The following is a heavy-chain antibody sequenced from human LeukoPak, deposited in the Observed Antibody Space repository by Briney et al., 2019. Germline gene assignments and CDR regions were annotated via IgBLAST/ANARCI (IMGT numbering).Heavy chain of an antibody. V-gene: IGHV4-59*01. Sequence: SETLSLTCTVSGGSISSYYWSWIRQPPGKGLEWIGYIYYSGSTNYNPSLKSRVTISVDTSKNQFSLKLSSVTAAVTAVYYCARGHDYGDFPFDYWGQGTLVTVSS. J-gene: IGHJ4*02. CDR1: GGSISSYY. D-gene: IGHD4-17*01. CDR2: IYYSGST. CDR3: ARGHDYGDFPFDY.